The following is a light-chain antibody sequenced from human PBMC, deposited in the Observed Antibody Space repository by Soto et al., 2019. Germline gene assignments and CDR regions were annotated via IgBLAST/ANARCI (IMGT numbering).Light chain of an antibody. CDR3: QQSHDSPLT. Sequence: EIVMTQSPATLSVSPGERATLSCRASQSVSSNFAWYQQRPAQAPRLLIYDVSTRATGVPTRFSGSGSGTEFTLTISSLQSEDFAVYYCQQSHDSPLTFGGGTRVEIK. V-gene: IGKV3D-15*01. J-gene: IGKJ4*01. CDR2: DVS. CDR1: QSVSSN.